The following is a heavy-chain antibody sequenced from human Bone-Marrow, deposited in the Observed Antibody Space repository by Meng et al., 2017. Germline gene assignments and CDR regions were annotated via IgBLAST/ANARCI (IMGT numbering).Heavy chain of an antibody. CDR2: ISAYNGNT. V-gene: IGHV1-18*01. D-gene: IGHD5-24*01. Sequence: ASVKVSCKASGYTFTSYGISWVRQAPGQGLEWMGWISAYNGNTNYAQKLQGRVTMTTDTSTSTAYMELRSLRSDDTAVYYCAREMATIKWKGRFDYWGQGTLVTVSS. J-gene: IGHJ4*02. CDR1: GYTFTSYG. CDR3: AREMATIKWKGRFDY.